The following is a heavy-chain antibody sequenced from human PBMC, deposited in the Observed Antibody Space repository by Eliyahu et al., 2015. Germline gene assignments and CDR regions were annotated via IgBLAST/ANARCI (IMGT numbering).Heavy chain of an antibody. CDR1: GFTFSXXS. V-gene: IGHV3-48*02. D-gene: IGHD3-10*01. J-gene: IGHJ5*02. CDR3: ARDSNVLLWFGEQDPWFDP. CDR2: ISSSSSTI. Sequence: EVQLVESGGGLVQPGGPLRLSCAASGFTFSXXSLXWVRQAPGKGLEWVSYISSSSSTIYYADSVKGRFTISRDNAKNSLYLQMNSLRDEDTAVYYCARDSNVLLWFGEQDPWFDPWGQGTLVTVSS.